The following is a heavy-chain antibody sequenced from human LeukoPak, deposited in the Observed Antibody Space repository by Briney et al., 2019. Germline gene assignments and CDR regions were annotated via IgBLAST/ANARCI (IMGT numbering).Heavy chain of an antibody. CDR3: VRGNDYGGPHY. V-gene: IGHV3-53*01. D-gene: IGHD4-23*01. CDR2: IYSGGPT. Sequence: PGGSLRLSCAASGFTVSLYYMTWFRQAPGKGLEWVSVIYSGGPTYYADSVKGRFTISRDNGKNTLFLQMNSLRAEDAAVYYCVRGNDYGGPHYWGQGTLVTVSS. CDR1: GFTVSLYY. J-gene: IGHJ4*02.